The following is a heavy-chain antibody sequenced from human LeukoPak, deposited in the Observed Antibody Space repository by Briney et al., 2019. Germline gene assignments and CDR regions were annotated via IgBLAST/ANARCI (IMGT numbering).Heavy chain of an antibody. CDR1: GGTFSSYA. D-gene: IGHD3-22*01. Sequence: SVKVSCKASGGTFSSYAISWVRQVPGQGLEWMGGIIPIFGTANYAQKFQGRVTITADESTSTAYMELSSLRSEDTAVYYCARRGLYYYDSSGYSSFDYWGQGTLVTVSS. CDR3: ARRGLYYYDSSGYSSFDY. J-gene: IGHJ4*02. V-gene: IGHV1-69*13. CDR2: IIPIFGTA.